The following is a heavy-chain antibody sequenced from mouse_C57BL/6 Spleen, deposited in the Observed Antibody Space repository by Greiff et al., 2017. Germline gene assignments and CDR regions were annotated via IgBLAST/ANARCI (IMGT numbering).Heavy chain of an antibody. V-gene: IGHV3-6*01. CDR2: ISYDGSN. Sequence: EVKLQESGPGLVKPSQSLSLTCSVTGYSITSGYFWNWIRQFPGNILEWMGFISYDGSNNYNPSLKNRISITLDTSKNQFVLKLNTMTTEDTATYYCASVGDYVAMDYWGQGTSVTVSS. CDR1: GYSITSGYF. CDR3: ASVGDYVAMDY. J-gene: IGHJ4*01.